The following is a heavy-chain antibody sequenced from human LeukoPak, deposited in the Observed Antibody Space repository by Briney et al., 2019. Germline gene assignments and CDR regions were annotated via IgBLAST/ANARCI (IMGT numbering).Heavy chain of an antibody. Sequence: RRASVKVSCKASGYAFTSYYMHWVRQAPGQGLEWLGWINPNSGGTNYAQNSQGRVTMTRDTSLSTAYMELSRLRSDDTAVCHCAKETIAAFDPGGQGTLVTVSS. CDR1: GYAFTSYY. D-gene: IGHD1-1*01. J-gene: IGHJ5*02. CDR3: AKETIAAFDP. CDR2: INPNSGGT. V-gene: IGHV1-2*02.